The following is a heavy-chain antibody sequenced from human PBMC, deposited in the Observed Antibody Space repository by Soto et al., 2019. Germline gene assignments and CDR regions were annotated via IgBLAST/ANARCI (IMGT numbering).Heavy chain of an antibody. CDR1: GYTFTGYY. D-gene: IGHD2-2*02. Sequence: ASVKVSCKASGYTFTGYYMHWVRQAPGQGLEWMGWINPNSGGTNYAQKFQGWVTMTRDTSISTAYMELSRLRSDDTAVYYCAVMGTAVGNCSSTSCYTEGPPYYYYYMDVWGKGTTVTVSS. J-gene: IGHJ6*03. CDR2: INPNSGGT. V-gene: IGHV1-2*04. CDR3: AVMGTAVGNCSSTSCYTEGPPYYYYYMDV.